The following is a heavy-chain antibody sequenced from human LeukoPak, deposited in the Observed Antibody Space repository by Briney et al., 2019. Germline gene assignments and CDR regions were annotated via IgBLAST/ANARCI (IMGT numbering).Heavy chain of an antibody. CDR1: GFTFSSYA. V-gene: IGHV3-33*01. J-gene: IGHJ4*02. CDR2: IWSDGSNK. Sequence: GGSLRLSCAASGFTFSSYAMDWVRQAPGKGLEWVAVIWSDGSNKYYADSVEGRFTISGDNSKNTLHLQMDSLRAEDTAVYYCAREVNGAYYFDYWGQGTLVTVSS. CDR3: AREVNGAYYFDY. D-gene: IGHD2-8*01.